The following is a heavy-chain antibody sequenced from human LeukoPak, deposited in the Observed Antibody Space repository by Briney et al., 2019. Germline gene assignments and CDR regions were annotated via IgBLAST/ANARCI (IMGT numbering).Heavy chain of an antibody. CDR1: GASGSTRNYY. CDR2: VYYSGST. V-gene: IGHV4-61*01. Sequence: SETLSLTCTVSGASGSTRNYYWTWIRQPPGKGLEWIGYVYYSGSTNYNPSLQSRVTMSVDTSKNQFSLKLTSVTAADTAVYYCARDLYGSGSFLPESPWGQGTLVTVSS. J-gene: IGHJ5*02. D-gene: IGHD3-10*01. CDR3: ARDLYGSGSFLPESP.